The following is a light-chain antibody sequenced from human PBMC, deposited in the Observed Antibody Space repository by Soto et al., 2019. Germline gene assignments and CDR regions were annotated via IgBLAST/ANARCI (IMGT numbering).Light chain of an antibody. J-gene: IGKJ4*01. CDR1: QSLLHSNGYNY. CDR3: MQVLQTPLT. V-gene: IGKV2-28*01. Sequence: DTVMTQSPLSLPVTPVEPASISCRSSQSLLHSNGYNYLDWYLQKPGQSPQLLIYLGSNRSSGVPDRFSGSGSGTDFTLKISRVEAEDVGVYYCMQVLQTPLTFGGGTKVDIK. CDR2: LGS.